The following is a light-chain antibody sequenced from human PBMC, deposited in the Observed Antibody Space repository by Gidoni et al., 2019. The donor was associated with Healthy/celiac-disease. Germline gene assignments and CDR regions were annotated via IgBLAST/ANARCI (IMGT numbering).Light chain of an antibody. CDR2: GAS. CDR1: QSVSSSN. V-gene: IGKV3-20*01. CDR3: QQYGSSPPYT. Sequence: IVLTPSPGTLSLSPGERATLSCRASQSVSSSNLAGYQQKPGQAPRLLIYGASSRATGIPDRFSGSGSGTDFTLTISRLEPEDFAVYYCQQYGSSPPYTFGQGTKLEIK. J-gene: IGKJ2*01.